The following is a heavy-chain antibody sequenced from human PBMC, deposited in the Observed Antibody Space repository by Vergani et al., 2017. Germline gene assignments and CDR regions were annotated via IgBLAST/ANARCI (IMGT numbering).Heavy chain of an antibody. CDR3: AREWPPPRNYVNYYYGMDG. V-gene: IGHV4-39*02. Sequence: QLQLQESGPGLVKPSETLSLTCTVSGGSISSSSYYLGWIRQPPGKGLEWIGRYYYSGSTYYNPSLKSRVTISVDTAKNQFSLKLRSVTGAHTAVYFCAREWPPPRNYVNYYYGMDGWGQGTTVTVSS. D-gene: IGHD1-7*01. CDR1: GGSISSSSYY. J-gene: IGHJ6*02. CDR2: YYYSGST.